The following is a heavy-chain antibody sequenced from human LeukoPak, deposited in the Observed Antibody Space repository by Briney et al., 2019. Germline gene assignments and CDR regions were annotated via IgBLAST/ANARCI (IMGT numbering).Heavy chain of an antibody. CDR2: TYYRSKWYN. J-gene: IGHJ2*01. D-gene: IGHD1-26*01. V-gene: IGHV6-1*01. CDR3: GRGGTHCDL. CDR1: GDSVSSNSAA. Sequence: SQTLSLTCAISGDSVSSNSAAWDWLRHSPSRGLEWLGRTYYRSKWYNDYAVSVKSRITINPDTSKNQISLQLNSVAPEDTAVYYCGRGGTHCDLWGRGTLVTVSP.